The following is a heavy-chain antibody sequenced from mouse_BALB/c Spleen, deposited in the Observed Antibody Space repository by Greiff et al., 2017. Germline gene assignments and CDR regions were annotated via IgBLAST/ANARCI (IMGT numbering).Heavy chain of an antibody. Sequence: EVKLVESGPELVKPGASVKMSCKASGYTFTSYVMHWVKQKPGQGLEWIGYINPYNDGTKYNEKFKGKATLTSDKSSSTAYMELSSLTSEDSAVYYCARWLLLFDYWGQGTTLTVSS. V-gene: IGHV1-14*01. D-gene: IGHD2-3*01. CDR3: ARWLLLFDY. CDR2: INPYNDGT. CDR1: GYTFTSYV. J-gene: IGHJ2*01.